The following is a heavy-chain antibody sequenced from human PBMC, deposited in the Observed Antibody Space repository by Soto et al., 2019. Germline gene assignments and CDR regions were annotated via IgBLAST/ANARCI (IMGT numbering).Heavy chain of an antibody. J-gene: IGHJ4*02. Sequence: SETLSLTCNVFGGSISSDVYWAWLRQTPGKGLELIGSIYFSGTTYYNPSLQSRLTISVDTSKNHFSLKLASVTAADTAVYFCARVLRSVAAAGPPPLFDYWGQGTLVTVSS. CDR3: ARVLRSVAAAGPPPLFDY. CDR2: IYFSGTT. V-gene: IGHV4-39*02. CDR1: GGSISSDVY. D-gene: IGHD6-13*01.